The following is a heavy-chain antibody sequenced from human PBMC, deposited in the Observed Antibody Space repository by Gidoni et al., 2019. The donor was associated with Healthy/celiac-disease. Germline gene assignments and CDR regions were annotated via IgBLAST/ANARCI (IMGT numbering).Heavy chain of an antibody. CDR1: GFTFSSYS. D-gene: IGHD1-7*01. J-gene: IGHJ4*02. V-gene: IGHV3-21*01. CDR2: ISSSSSYI. Sequence: EVQLVESGGGLVKPGGSLRLSCAASGFTFSSYSMNWVRQAPGKGLEWVSSISSSSSYIYYADSVKGRFTIYRDNAKNSLYLQMNSLRAEDTAVYYCASQDNWNYPFDYWGQGTLVTVSS. CDR3: ASQDNWNYPFDY.